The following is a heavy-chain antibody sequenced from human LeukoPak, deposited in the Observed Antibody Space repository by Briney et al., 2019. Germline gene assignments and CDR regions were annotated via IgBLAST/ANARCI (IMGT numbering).Heavy chain of an antibody. D-gene: IGHD3-22*01. CDR2: INHSGST. J-gene: IGHJ4*02. Sequence: ASETLSLTCAVYGGSFSGYYWSWIRQPPGKGLEWIGEINHSGSTNYNPSLKSRVTISVDTSKNQFSLKLSSVTAAGTAVYYCARMDSSGYYAGYWGQGTLVTVSS. CDR3: ARMDSSGYYAGY. CDR1: GGSFSGYY. V-gene: IGHV4-34*01.